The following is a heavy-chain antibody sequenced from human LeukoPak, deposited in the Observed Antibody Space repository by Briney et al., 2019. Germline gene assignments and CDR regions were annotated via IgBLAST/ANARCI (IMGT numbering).Heavy chain of an antibody. Sequence: ASVKVSCKASGYTFTGYYMHWVRQALGQGLEWMGWINPNSGGTNYAQKFQGRVTMTRDTSISTAYMELSRLRSDGTAVYYCARDRDSSGWSPVDYWGQGTLVTVSS. CDR2: INPNSGGT. CDR1: GYTFTGYY. D-gene: IGHD6-19*01. V-gene: IGHV1-2*02. J-gene: IGHJ4*02. CDR3: ARDRDSSGWSPVDY.